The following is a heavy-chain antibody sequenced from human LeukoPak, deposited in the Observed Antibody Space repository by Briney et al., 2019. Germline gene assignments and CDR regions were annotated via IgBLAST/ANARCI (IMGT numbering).Heavy chain of an antibody. Sequence: GGSLRLSCAASGFTFSSYAMSWVRQAPGKGLEWVSSISVIGGSTYYADSVRGRFTISRDNSKNTLYLQMNSLRAEDTGVYHCAAAYFGMDQYYYGMDVWGQGTTVTVSS. D-gene: IGHD3-16*01. CDR1: GFTFSSYA. J-gene: IGHJ6*02. CDR3: AAAYFGMDQYYYGMDV. CDR2: ISVIGGST. V-gene: IGHV3-23*01.